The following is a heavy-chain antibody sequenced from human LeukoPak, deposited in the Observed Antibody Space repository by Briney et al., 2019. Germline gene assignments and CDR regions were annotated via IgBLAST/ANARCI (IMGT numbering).Heavy chain of an antibody. CDR2: IWYDGSNK. CDR1: GFTFSSYA. V-gene: IGHV3-33*08. Sequence: PGGSLRLSCAASGFTFSSYAMTWVRQAPGKGLEWVAVIWYDGSNKYYADSVKGGFTISRDNSKNTLYLQMNSLRAEDTAVYYCARGSYGDWDYYYGMDVWGQGTTVTVSS. D-gene: IGHD4-17*01. J-gene: IGHJ6*02. CDR3: ARGSYGDWDYYYGMDV.